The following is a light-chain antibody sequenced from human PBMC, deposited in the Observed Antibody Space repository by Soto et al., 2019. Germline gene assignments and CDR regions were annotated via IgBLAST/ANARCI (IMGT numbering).Light chain of an antibody. J-gene: IGKJ5*01. CDR3: QQSYSTPIT. V-gene: IGKV1-39*01. Sequence: DIEMTQSPFSLSASLVDSVTIXXRASQSISFYLNWYQQKPGNAPKVXIYAASNLQTGVPTRFSGSGSGTDFTLTINSLQPEDFATYSCQQSYSTPITFGQGTRLEIK. CDR2: AAS. CDR1: QSISFY.